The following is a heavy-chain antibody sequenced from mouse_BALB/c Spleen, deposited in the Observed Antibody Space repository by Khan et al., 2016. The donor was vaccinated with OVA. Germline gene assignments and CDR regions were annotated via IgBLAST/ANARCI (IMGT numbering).Heavy chain of an antibody. CDR2: IYPSDSYT. CDR3: TRSTYRYDGNAMDY. D-gene: IGHD2-14*01. V-gene: IGHV1-69*02. J-gene: IGHJ4*01. CDR1: GYTFTNYW. Sequence: QVQLQQPGAELVRPGASVKLSCKTSGYTFTNYWINWVKQRPGQGLEWIGNIYPSDSYTNYNQRFKDKATLTVDKSSRTAYMQLSSPTSEDSAVYYGTRSTYRYDGNAMDYWGQGTSVTVSS.